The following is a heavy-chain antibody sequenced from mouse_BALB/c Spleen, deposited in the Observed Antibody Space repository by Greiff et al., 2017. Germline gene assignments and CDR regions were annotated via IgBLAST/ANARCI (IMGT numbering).Heavy chain of an antibody. CDR2: ISSGSSTI. CDR1: GFTFSSFG. Sequence: EVMVVESGGGLVQPGGSRKLSCAASGFTFSSFGMHWVRQAPEKGLEWVAYISSGSSTIYYADTVKGRFTISRDNPKNTLFLQMTSLRSEDTAMYYCARRAARATSYAMDYWGQGTSVTVSS. J-gene: IGHJ4*01. CDR3: ARRAARATSYAMDY. V-gene: IGHV5-17*02. D-gene: IGHD3-1*01.